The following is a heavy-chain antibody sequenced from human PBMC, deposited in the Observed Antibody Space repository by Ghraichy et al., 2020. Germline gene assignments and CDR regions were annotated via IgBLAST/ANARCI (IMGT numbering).Heavy chain of an antibody. D-gene: IGHD2-15*01. CDR3: ARRYCSGATCYRPFDY. CDR1: GYGFSDYY. CDR2: INPNNGGT. V-gene: IGHV1-2*02. J-gene: IGHJ4*02. Sequence: ASVKVFCKTSGYGFSDYYMHWVRQAPGQGLEWMGWINPNNGGTDYAQKFQGRVTMTRDTSISTAYMELSSLISDDTAFYFCARRYCSGATCYRPFDYWGQGTLVTVSS.